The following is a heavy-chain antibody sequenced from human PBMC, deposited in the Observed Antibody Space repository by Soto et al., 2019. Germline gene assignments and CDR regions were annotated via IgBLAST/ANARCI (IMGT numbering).Heavy chain of an antibody. CDR3: ASNSGTGSGLDV. Sequence: QVQLQESGPGLVKPSGTLSLTCAVSGGSISTSNWWTWVRQSTGKGLEWIGEIYHTGLTNYIPSLKSRVIMAVDRSRSQFSLKINSVTAADTAVYYCASNSGTGSGLDVWGQGTMVAVSS. D-gene: IGHD2-15*01. CDR2: IYHTGLT. CDR1: GGSISTSNW. V-gene: IGHV4-4*02. J-gene: IGHJ3*01.